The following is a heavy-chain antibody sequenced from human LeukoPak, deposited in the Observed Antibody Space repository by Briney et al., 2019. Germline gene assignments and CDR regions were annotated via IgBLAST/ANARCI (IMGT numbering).Heavy chain of an antibody. V-gene: IGHV3-23*01. CDR2: ISGSGGST. J-gene: IGHJ3*02. Sequence: GSLRLSCAASGFTFSSYAMSWVRQAPGKGLEWVSAISGSGGSTYYADSVKGRFTISRDNSKNTLYLQMNSLRAEDTAVYYCAKDRAAFWSGYYPSAFDIWGQGTMVTVSS. CDR1: GFTFSSYA. CDR3: AKDRAAFWSGYYPSAFDI. D-gene: IGHD3-3*01.